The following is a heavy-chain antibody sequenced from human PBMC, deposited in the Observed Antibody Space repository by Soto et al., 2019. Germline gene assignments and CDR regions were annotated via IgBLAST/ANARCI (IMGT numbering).Heavy chain of an antibody. D-gene: IGHD6-19*01. Sequence: QVQLQESGPGLVKPSETLSLTCTVSGASIRSYYWSWIRQPPGKGLEWIGYIYYSGITNYNPSLKSRVTISPDTSKSQFSLRVTSVTAADTAVYYCAKEVAATCNGFDVWSQGTMVTVSS. CDR3: AKEVAATCNGFDV. CDR2: IYYSGIT. V-gene: IGHV4-59*01. J-gene: IGHJ3*01. CDR1: GASIRSYY.